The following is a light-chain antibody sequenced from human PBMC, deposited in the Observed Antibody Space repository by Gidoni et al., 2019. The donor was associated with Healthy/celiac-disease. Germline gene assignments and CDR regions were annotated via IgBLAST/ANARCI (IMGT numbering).Light chain of an antibody. CDR1: SSDVGGYNY. CDR2: DVS. V-gene: IGLV2-14*01. Sequence: QSALTQPASVSGSPGQSIPISCTGTSSDVGGYNYVSWYQQHPGKAPKLMIYDVSTRPSGVSNRFSGSKSCNTASLTISGLQAEDEADYYCSSYTSSSTLGVFGGGTKLTVL. J-gene: IGLJ2*01. CDR3: SSYTSSSTLGV.